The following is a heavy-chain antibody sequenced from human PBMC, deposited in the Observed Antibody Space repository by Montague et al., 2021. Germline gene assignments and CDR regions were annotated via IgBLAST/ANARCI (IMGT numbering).Heavy chain of an antibody. V-gene: IGHV4-38-2*02. CDR2: VSHGGRT. Sequence: SETLSLTCTVSRSLINSDYYWGWIRQPPGKGLEWMGSVSHGGRTYYKPSLKSRVTISVDTSNNHFSLKLSSVTAADTAMYYCARERDRYYYMDIWGKGTTITVSS. CDR1: RSLINSDYY. CDR3: ARERDRYYYMDI. J-gene: IGHJ6*03.